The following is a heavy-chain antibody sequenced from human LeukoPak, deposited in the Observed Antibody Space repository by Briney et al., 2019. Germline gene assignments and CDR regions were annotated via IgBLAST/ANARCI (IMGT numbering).Heavy chain of an antibody. CDR2: ITNSGSHI. CDR3: ARFGTCSRTNCDDAFDI. CDR1: GFTFSTYS. D-gene: IGHD2-2*01. V-gene: IGHV3-21*01. Sequence: GGSLRLSCAAFGFTFSTYSMNWVRQAPGEGLEWISSITNSGSHIYYADSVRGRFTISRDNAENSLYLQMNSLRAEDTAVYYCARFGTCSRTNCDDAFDIWGQGTMVTVSS. J-gene: IGHJ3*02.